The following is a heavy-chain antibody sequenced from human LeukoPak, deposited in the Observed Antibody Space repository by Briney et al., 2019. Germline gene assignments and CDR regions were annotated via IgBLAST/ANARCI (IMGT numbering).Heavy chain of an antibody. CDR2: IISIFGAA. Sequence: SVKVSCKASGGTFSDYAISWVRQAPGQGLEWMGGIISIFGAANYAQKFQGRVKITADESTSTVYMELSSLSSEDTAIYYCAGKEGSGSYNSDYWGQGTLVTVSS. CDR1: GGTFSDYA. J-gene: IGHJ4*02. V-gene: IGHV1-69*13. CDR3: AGKEGSGSYNSDY. D-gene: IGHD3-10*01.